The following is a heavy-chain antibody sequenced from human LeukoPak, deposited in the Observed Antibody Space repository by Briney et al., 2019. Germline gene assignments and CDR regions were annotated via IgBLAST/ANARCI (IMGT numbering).Heavy chain of an antibody. D-gene: IGHD2-15*01. J-gene: IGHJ4*02. CDR3: AKDAGFEYCSGGTCYTGDY. Sequence: GGSLRLSCAASGFTFDDYAMHWVRQAPGKGLEWVSGISWNSGSIGYADSVKGRFTISRDNSKNTVYLQMNSLRAEDTAVYYCAKDAGFEYCSGGTCYTGDYWGQGTLVTVSS. CDR2: ISWNSGSI. CDR1: GFTFDDYA. V-gene: IGHV3-9*01.